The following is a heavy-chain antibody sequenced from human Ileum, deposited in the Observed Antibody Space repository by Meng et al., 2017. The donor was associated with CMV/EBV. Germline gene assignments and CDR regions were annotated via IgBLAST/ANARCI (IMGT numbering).Heavy chain of an antibody. J-gene: IGHJ3*01. CDR1: GYTFRSYA. CDR2: VSGRGGST. Sequence: GESLKISCAASGYTFRSYALSWVRQAPGKGLEWVAAVSGRGGSTYFADSVKGRFNISKDNFKNRLYLQMDSLRAEDTAIYYCARAMTYSDDALDVWGQGTRVTVSS. CDR3: ARAMTYSDDALDV. V-gene: IGHV3-23*01. D-gene: IGHD2-15*01.